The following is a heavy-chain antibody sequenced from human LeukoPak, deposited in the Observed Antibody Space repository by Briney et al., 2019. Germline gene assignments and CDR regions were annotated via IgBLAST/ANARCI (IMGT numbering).Heavy chain of an antibody. CDR2: IFYTGST. D-gene: IGHD6-19*01. CDR1: GGSISSYY. Sequence: SETLSLTCTVSGGSISSYYWSWIRQPPGKGLEWLGYIFYTGSTNYSPSLKSRITISVDTSKNQFSLKLSSVTAADTAVYYCARDLIAVAGSNWFDPWGQGTLVTVSS. V-gene: IGHV4-59*12. J-gene: IGHJ5*02. CDR3: ARDLIAVAGSNWFDP.